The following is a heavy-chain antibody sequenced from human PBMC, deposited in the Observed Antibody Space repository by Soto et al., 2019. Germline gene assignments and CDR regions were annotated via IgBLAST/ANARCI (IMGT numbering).Heavy chain of an antibody. D-gene: IGHD2-8*02. CDR2: VYHSGST. V-gene: IGHV4-4*02. Sequence: QVQLQESGPGLVKPSGTLSLTCAVSGGSISTSNWWSWVRQPPGKGLEWIGEVYHSGSTNYNPSFKGRVAMSVDKSKTQFSLMLNSVTAADTALYYCARTSTGGPRFDYWGQGSLVTVSS. J-gene: IGHJ4*02. CDR1: GGSISTSNW. CDR3: ARTSTGGPRFDY.